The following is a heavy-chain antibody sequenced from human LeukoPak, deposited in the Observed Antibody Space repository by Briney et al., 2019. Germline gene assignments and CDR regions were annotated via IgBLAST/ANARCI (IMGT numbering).Heavy chain of an antibody. D-gene: IGHD6-13*01. CDR1: GYTLTEFS. CDR2: INPNSGGT. J-gene: IGHJ4*02. V-gene: IGHV1-2*02. CDR3: ARDIAAAGTGGY. Sequence: GSVKVSCKVSGYTLTEFSMHWVRQAPGQGLERMGWINPNSGGTNYAQKFQGRVTMTRDTSISTAYMELSRLRSDDTAVYYCARDIAAAGTGGYWGQGTLVTVSS.